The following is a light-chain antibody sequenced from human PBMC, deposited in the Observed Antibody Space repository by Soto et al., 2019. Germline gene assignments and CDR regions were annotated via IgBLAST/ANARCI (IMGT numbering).Light chain of an antibody. CDR1: QSVRNY. V-gene: IGKV3-11*01. Sequence: EIVLTQSPATVSVSPGERATLSCRASQSVRNYLAWYQQKPGQAPRLLIFDASNRATGIPSRFSGSGSGTDFTLTISSLQSEDFAVYYCQQYHNWPPKYTFGQGTKLEIK. CDR3: QQYHNWPPKYT. CDR2: DAS. J-gene: IGKJ2*01.